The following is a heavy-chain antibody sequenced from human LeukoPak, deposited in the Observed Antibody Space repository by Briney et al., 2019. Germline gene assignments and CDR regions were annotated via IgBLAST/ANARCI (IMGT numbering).Heavy chain of an antibody. CDR2: INHSGST. V-gene: IGHV4-34*01. CDR3: AREGASGWYRGLDY. D-gene: IGHD6-19*01. Sequence: SETLSLTCAVYGGSFSGYYWSWIRQPPGKGLEWIGEINHSGSTNYNPSLKSRVTISVDTSKNQFSLKLSSVTAADTAVYYCAREGASGWYRGLDYWGQGTLVTVSS. J-gene: IGHJ4*02. CDR1: GGSFSGYY.